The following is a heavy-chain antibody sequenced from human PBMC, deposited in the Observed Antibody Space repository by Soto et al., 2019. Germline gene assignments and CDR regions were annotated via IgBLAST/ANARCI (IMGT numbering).Heavy chain of an antibody. CDR3: ARLTSTIFGVVPMYYFDY. CDR1: GYTFTSYC. J-gene: IGHJ4*02. D-gene: IGHD3-3*01. V-gene: IGHV1-18*04. Sequence: GASVKVSCKASGYTFTSYCISWVRQAPGQGLEWMGWISAYNGNTNYAQKLQGRVTMTTDTSTSTAYMELRSLRSDDTAVYYCARLTSTIFGVVPMYYFDYWGQGTLVTVSS. CDR2: ISAYNGNT.